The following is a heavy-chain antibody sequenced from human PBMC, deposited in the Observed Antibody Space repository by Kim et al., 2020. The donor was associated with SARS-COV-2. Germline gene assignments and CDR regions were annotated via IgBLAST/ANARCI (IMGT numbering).Heavy chain of an antibody. CDR2: ISWNSGSI. J-gene: IGHJ6*02. Sequence: GGSLRLSCAASGFTFGDYAMHWVRQAPGKGLEWVSGISWNSGSIGYADSVKGRFPISRDNAKNSLYLQMNSLRAEDTALYYCAKAMVVVVAATPYGMDVWGQGTTVTVSS. V-gene: IGHV3-9*01. CDR3: AKAMVVVVAATPYGMDV. D-gene: IGHD2-15*01. CDR1: GFTFGDYA.